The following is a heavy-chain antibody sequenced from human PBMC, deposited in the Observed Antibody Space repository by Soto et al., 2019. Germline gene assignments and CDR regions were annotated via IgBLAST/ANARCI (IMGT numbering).Heavy chain of an antibody. Sequence: QVQLVESGGGVVQPGRSLRLSCAASGFTFSSYGMHWVRQAPGKGLEWVAVISYDGSNKYYADSVKGRFTISRDNSKNTLYRQMNSLRAEDTAVYYCAKDGRYSGYDLPLPNFDYWGQGTLVTVSS. CDR1: GFTFSSYG. J-gene: IGHJ4*02. D-gene: IGHD5-12*01. CDR2: ISYDGSNK. V-gene: IGHV3-30*18. CDR3: AKDGRYSGYDLPLPNFDY.